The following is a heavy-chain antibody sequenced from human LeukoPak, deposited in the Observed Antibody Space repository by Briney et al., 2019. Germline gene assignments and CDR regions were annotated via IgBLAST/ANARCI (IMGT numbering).Heavy chain of an antibody. CDR2: LTNSGGSGGVT. V-gene: IGHV3-23*01. CDR3: AKAMSTDHYNSRGFYRVDFDS. Sequence: GGSLRLSCAASGFTFSTCAMSWVRQAPGKGLEWVSALTNSGGSGGVTYYADSVKGRFIISRDNSKSTLYLQLSSLRAEDTAVYYCAKAMSTDHYNSRGFYRVDFDSWGQGTLVTVSS. D-gene: IGHD3-22*01. J-gene: IGHJ4*02. CDR1: GFTFSTCA.